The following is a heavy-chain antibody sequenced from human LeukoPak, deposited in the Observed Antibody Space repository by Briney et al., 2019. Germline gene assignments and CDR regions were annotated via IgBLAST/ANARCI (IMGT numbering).Heavy chain of an antibody. CDR2: ISAYNGNT. D-gene: IGHD6-25*01. V-gene: IGHV1-18*01. CDR1: GYTFTSYG. J-gene: IGHJ6*03. CDR3: ARDGTPNYSSGWVYMDV. Sequence: ASVKVSCKASGYTFTSYGISWVRQAPGQGLEWMGWISAYNGNTNYAQKLQGRVTMTTDTSTSTAYMELRSLRVEDTAVYYCARDGTPNYSSGWVYMDVWGEGTTVTISS.